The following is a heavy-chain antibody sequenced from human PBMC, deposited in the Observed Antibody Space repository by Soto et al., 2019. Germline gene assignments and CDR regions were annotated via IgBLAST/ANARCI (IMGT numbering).Heavy chain of an antibody. V-gene: IGHV3-21*06. Sequence: GGSLRLSCAASGFTFTRYSMNWVRQAPGKGLEWVSSISSATNYIYYGDSMKGRFTISRDNAKNSLYLEMNSLRAEDTAVYYCARESEDLTSNFDYWGQGTLVTVSS. CDR3: ARESEDLTSNFDY. CDR2: ISSATNYI. J-gene: IGHJ4*02. CDR1: GFTFTRYS.